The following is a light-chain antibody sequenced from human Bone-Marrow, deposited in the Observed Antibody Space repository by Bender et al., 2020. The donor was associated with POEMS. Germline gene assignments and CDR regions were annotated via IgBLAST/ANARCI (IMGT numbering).Light chain of an antibody. CDR2: EAT. J-gene: IGLJ1*01. CDR3: CSYAGTSTSV. CDR1: SSDVGSYIL. Sequence: QSALTQPASVSGSPGQSITISCTGTSSDVGSYILVSWYQQHPGKAPELLIYEATTRPSGVSNRFSGSKSGNTASLTISGLQAEDEADYYCCSYAGTSTSVFGTGTKVPVL. V-gene: IGLV2-23*01.